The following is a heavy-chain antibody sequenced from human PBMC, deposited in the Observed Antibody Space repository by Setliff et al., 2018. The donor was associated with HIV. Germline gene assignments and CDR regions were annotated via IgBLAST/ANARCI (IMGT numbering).Heavy chain of an antibody. CDR1: GGSISSGSYY. Sequence: PSETLSLTCTVSGGSISSGSYYWSRIRQPPGKGLEWIGTIYHSGSTYYNPSLKSRVTISVDMSKNQFSLRLSSVTAADTAVYYCARHSFPFGGKGVDYWGQGTLVTVSS. V-gene: IGHV4-39*01. CDR2: IYHSGST. CDR3: ARHSFPFGGKGVDY. J-gene: IGHJ4*02. D-gene: IGHD2-15*01.